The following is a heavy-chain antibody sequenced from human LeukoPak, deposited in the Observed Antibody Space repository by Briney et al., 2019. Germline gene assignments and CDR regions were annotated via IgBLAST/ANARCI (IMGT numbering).Heavy chain of an antibody. CDR1: GFTFSSYS. CDR2: ISSSSTI. V-gene: IGHV3-48*01. J-gene: IGHJ4*02. D-gene: IGHD2-21*02. Sequence: GGSLRLSCAASGFTFSSYSMNWVRQAPGKGLEWVSYISSSSTIYYADSVKGRFTISRDNAKNSLYLQMNSLRAEDTAVYYCAREKDCGGDCYSYYFDYWGQGTLVTVSS. CDR3: AREKDCGGDCYSYYFDY.